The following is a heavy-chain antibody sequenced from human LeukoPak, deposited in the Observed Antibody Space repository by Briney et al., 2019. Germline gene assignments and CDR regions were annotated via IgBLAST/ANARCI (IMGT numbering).Heavy chain of an antibody. V-gene: IGHV3-30-3*01. D-gene: IGHD3-10*01. Sequence: PGGSLRLSCAASGFTFNTFAMHWVRQAPGKGLEWVAVISYDGTEKYYADSMTGRFTISRDNSENTVYLQMNSLRPEDSAVYYCARDRDITFYYGSGSFVGHAPDIWGQGTMVTVSS. CDR3: ARDRDITFYYGSGSFVGHAPDI. CDR1: GFTFNTFA. J-gene: IGHJ3*02. CDR2: ISYDGTEK.